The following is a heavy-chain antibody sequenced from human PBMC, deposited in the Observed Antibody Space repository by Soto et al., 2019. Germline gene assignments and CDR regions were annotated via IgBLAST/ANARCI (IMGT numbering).Heavy chain of an antibody. Sequence: ASVKVSCKASGYTFTTFAMHWVRQAPGQRPEWLGWINAGSGYTKYSQNFQDRVTISSDTSASTAYMELGSLRSGDTAIYYCARDRVSLAMFGVPVGVFKNWGQGTLVTVSS. CDR2: INAGSGYT. D-gene: IGHD3-3*01. CDR1: GYTFTTFA. CDR3: ARDRVSLAMFGVPVGVFKN. J-gene: IGHJ4*02. V-gene: IGHV1-3*01.